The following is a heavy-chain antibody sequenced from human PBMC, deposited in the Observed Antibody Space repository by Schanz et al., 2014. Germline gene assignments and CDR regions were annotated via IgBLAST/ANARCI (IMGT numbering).Heavy chain of an antibody. CDR3: TTVERITISEVVPYYYYYMDV. V-gene: IGHV3-15*01. Sequence: EVQLVESGGGLVKPGGSLRLSCAASGFTFSNTCMNWVRQTPGKGLEWIGRIKSKIDGGTTDYAAPVKVRFTISRDESKITLYLQMNSLKTEDTAVYYCTTVERITISEVVPYYYYYMDVWGKGTTVTVSS. J-gene: IGHJ6*03. CDR2: IKSKIDGGTT. D-gene: IGHD3-3*01. CDR1: GFTFSNTC.